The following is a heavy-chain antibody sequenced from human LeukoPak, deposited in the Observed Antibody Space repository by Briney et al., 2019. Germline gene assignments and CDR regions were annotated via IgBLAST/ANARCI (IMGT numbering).Heavy chain of an antibody. V-gene: IGHV3-74*01. CDR3: ARAPSEIGGYYPEYFRH. J-gene: IGHJ1*01. CDR1: GFTFSSYW. D-gene: IGHD3-22*01. Sequence: GGSLRLSCAASGFTFSSYWMHWVRQAPGKGLVWVSRIKSDGSTNYADSVKGRFTISRDNAKNTVSLQMNSLRAEGTGVYYCARAPSEIGGYYPEYFRHWGQGTLVTVSS. CDR2: IKSDGST.